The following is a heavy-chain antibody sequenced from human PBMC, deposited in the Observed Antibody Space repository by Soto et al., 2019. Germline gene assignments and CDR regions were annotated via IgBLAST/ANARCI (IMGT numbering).Heavy chain of an antibody. D-gene: IGHD3-16*02. Sequence: GGSLRLSCAASGFTFSSYEMNWVRQAPGKGLEWVSYISSGGSTIYYADSVRGRFTISRDNAKNSLYLQMNSLRAEDTAVYYCARDDSGYPSYFHYWGQGTLVTVSS. CDR1: GFTFSSYE. V-gene: IGHV3-48*03. J-gene: IGHJ4*02. CDR3: ARDDSGYPSYFHY. CDR2: ISSGGSTI.